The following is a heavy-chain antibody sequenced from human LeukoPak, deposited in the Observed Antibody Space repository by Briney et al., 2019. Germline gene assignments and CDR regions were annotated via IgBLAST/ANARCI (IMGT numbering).Heavy chain of an antibody. J-gene: IGHJ4*02. Sequence: ASVKVTCKASGYTFTSYAMNWVRQAPRQGLEWMGWINTNTGNPTYAQGFTGRFVFSLDTSVSTAYLQISSLKAEDTAVYYCARSYYHFWSDYQYPGDYWGQGTLVTVSS. CDR1: GYTFTSYA. CDR2: INTNTGNP. V-gene: IGHV7-4-1*02. D-gene: IGHD3-3*01. CDR3: ARSYYHFWSDYQYPGDY.